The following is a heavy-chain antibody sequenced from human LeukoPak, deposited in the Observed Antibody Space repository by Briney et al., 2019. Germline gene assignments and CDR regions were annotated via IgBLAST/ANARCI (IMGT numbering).Heavy chain of an antibody. D-gene: IGHD3-10*01. CDR2: ISWNSGSI. V-gene: IGHV3-9*01. CDR3: AKADGRSGALFDY. Sequence: GGSLRLSCAASGFTFSSYAMSWVRQAPGKGLEWVSGISWNSGSIGYADSVKGRFTISRDNAKNSLYLQMNSLRAEDTALYYCAKADGRSGALFDYWGQGNLVNVSS. CDR1: GFTFSSYA. J-gene: IGHJ4*02.